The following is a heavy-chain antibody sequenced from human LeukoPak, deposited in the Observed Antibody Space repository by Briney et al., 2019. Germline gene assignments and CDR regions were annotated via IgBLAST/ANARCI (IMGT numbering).Heavy chain of an antibody. CDR3: ARGSPMIVVVTPFDY. Sequence: GRSLRLSCAASGFTFRSYAMHWVRQAPGKGLEWLAVISYDGSNKYYADSVKGRFTISRDNSKNTLYLQMNSLRVEDTAVYYCARGSPMIVVVTPFDYWGQGTLVTVSS. D-gene: IGHD3-22*01. J-gene: IGHJ4*02. CDR1: GFTFRSYA. CDR2: ISYDGSNK. V-gene: IGHV3-30*01.